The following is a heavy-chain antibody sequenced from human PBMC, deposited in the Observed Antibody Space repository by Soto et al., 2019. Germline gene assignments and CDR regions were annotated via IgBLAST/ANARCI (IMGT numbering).Heavy chain of an antibody. V-gene: IGHV5-51*01. D-gene: IGHD3-16*01. CDR1: GYSFTSYW. CDR2: IYPGDSGT. Sequence: GESLKISCKGSGYSFTSYWIGWVRQMPGKGLEWMGIIYPGDSGTGYSPSFQGQVTTSADKAISTAYLQWSSLKASDTAMYYCAGHQTADYDYIWGSSPWAFDIWGQGTMVTVSS. J-gene: IGHJ3*02. CDR3: AGHQTADYDYIWGSSPWAFDI.